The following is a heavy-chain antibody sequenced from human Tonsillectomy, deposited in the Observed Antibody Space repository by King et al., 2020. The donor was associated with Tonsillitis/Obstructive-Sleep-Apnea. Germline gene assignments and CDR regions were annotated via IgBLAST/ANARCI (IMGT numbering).Heavy chain of an antibody. CDR3: ARRDCSGGSCYSLGWYFDL. Sequence: QLVQSGAEVKKPGESLKISCKGSGYSFTSYWIGWVRQMPGKGLEWMGIIYPGDSDTRYSPSFQVQVTISGDKSISTSDLQWCSLKASDTAMYYCARRDCSGGSCYSLGWYFDLWGRGTLVPVSS. V-gene: IGHV5-51*01. J-gene: IGHJ2*01. CDR1: GYSFTSYW. CDR2: IYPGDSDT. D-gene: IGHD2-15*01.